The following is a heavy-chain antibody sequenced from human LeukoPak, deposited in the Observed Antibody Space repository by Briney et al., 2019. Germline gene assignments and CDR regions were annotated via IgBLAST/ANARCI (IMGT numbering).Heavy chain of an antibody. Sequence: GGSLRLSCAASGFTFSSYSMNWVRQAPGKGLEWVSSISSSSSYIYYADSVKGRFTISRDNAKNPLYLQMNSLRAEDTAVYHCAREVWGSSWYYFDYWGQGTLVTVSS. CDR2: ISSSSSYI. D-gene: IGHD6-13*01. CDR1: GFTFSSYS. J-gene: IGHJ4*02. CDR3: AREVWGSSWYYFDY. V-gene: IGHV3-21*01.